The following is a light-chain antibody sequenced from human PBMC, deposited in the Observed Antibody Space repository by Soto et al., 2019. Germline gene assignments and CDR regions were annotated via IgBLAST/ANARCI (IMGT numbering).Light chain of an antibody. CDR1: QTISSS. Sequence: EIVLTQSPATLSLSPGERATLSCRASQTISSSLAWYQQKPGQSPRLLIYDASNRASGVPPRFSGSGSGTYFTLSISSIEPEDFAVYYCQQRSNWPPITFGQGTRLDFK. V-gene: IGKV3-11*01. CDR2: DAS. CDR3: QQRSNWPPIT. J-gene: IGKJ5*01.